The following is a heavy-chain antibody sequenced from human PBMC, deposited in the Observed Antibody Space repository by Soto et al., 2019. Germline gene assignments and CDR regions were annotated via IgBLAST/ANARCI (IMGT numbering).Heavy chain of an antibody. CDR2: IYYSGST. V-gene: IGHV4-30-4*01. Sequence: PSETLSLTCTVSGGSISSGDYYWSWIRQPPGKGLEWIGYIYYSGSTYYNPSLKSRVTISVDTSKNQFSLKLSSVTAADTAVYYCARGEMWFGAFCYFDYWGQGTLVTVS. J-gene: IGHJ4*02. CDR3: ARGEMWFGAFCYFDY. D-gene: IGHD3-10*01. CDR1: GGSISSGDYY.